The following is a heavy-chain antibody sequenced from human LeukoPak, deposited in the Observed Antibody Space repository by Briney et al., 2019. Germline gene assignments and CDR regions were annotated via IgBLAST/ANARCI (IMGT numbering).Heavy chain of an antibody. CDR1: GGSFSGYY. J-gene: IGHJ4*02. D-gene: IGHD3-10*01. Sequence: SETLSLTCAVYGGSFSGYYWSWIRQPPGKGLEWIGEINHSGSTNYNPSLESRVTISVDTSKNQFSLKLSSVTAADTAVYYCARDRAMVRGVIKRDYWGQGTLVTVSS. CDR3: ARDRAMVRGVIKRDY. CDR2: INHSGST. V-gene: IGHV4-34*01.